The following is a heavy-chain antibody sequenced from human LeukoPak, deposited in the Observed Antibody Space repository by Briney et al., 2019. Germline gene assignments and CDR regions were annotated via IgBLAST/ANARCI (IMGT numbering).Heavy chain of an antibody. CDR3: AKDRRRYSYGGVLFDY. D-gene: IGHD5-18*01. J-gene: IGHJ4*02. CDR2: ISYDGSNK. Sequence: PGRSLRLSCAASGFTFSSYAMHWVRQAPGKGLEWVAVISYDGSNKYYADSVKGRFTISRDNSKNTLYLQMNSLRAEDTAVYYCAKDRRRYSYGGVLFDYWGQGTLVTVSS. V-gene: IGHV3-30-3*01. CDR1: GFTFSSYA.